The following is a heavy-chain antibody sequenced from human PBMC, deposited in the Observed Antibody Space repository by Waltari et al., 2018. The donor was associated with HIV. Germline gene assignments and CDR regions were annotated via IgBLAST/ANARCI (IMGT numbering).Heavy chain of an antibody. D-gene: IGHD1-1*01. J-gene: IGHJ4*02. Sequence: EVPLVESGGGLIRPGRSLRISSEASVFTLNNNVMHWARQIPGKGLEWVSGITGNSGRVDYADSVKGRFTVSRDNAKNSLYLQMDSLKTEDTALYYCAKDNAPGSIDYWGQGTLVTVSS. V-gene: IGHV3-9*01. CDR2: ITGNSGRV. CDR1: VFTLNNNV. CDR3: AKDNAPGSIDY.